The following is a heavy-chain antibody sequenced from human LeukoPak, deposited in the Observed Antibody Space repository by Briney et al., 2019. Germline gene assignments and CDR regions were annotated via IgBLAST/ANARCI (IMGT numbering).Heavy chain of an antibody. V-gene: IGHV3-30*02. Sequence: SGGSLRLSCAAAGFSFSGYGMHWVRQAPGKGLEWVTFIRHDGSDKYYADSVKGRFTVSRDNSKNTVYLQMSSLRAEDTAVYFCAKDGRETVLFWGQGTQVTVSS. CDR3: AKDGRETVLF. D-gene: IGHD4-17*01. CDR2: IRHDGSDK. J-gene: IGHJ4*02. CDR1: GFSFSGYG.